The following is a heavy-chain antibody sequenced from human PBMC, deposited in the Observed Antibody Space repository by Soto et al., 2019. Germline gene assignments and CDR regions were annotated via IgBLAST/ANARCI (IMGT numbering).Heavy chain of an antibody. CDR3: ARERQLEPLPY. V-gene: IGHV1-18*01. J-gene: IGHJ4*02. Sequence: QVQLVQSGGEVKKPGASVKVSCKASGYTFSNYGITWVRQAPGQGLEWMGWISGYNANTIYAQKFEGRVTMTKDTNTAYMELRNLRFDDTAVYCCARERQLEPLPYWGQGTPVIVSS. CDR1: GYTFSNYG. CDR2: ISGYNANT. D-gene: IGHD1-26*01.